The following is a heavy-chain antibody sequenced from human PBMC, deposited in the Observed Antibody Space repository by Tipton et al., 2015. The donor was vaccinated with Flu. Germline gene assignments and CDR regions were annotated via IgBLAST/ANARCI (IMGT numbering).Heavy chain of an antibody. CDR3: ARSTVGIFGVVEGPHGLDV. Sequence: GLVKPSETLSLTCSVSGGSMSSYYWSWIRLSPGKGLEWIGNIYYSGQTNYNPSLQSRVTISVDMSKNQFSLRLRSVTAADTAVYYCARSTVGIFGVVEGPHGLDVWGHGTTVTVSS. CDR2: IYYSGQT. CDR1: GGSMSSYY. V-gene: IGHV4-59*01. D-gene: IGHD3-3*01. J-gene: IGHJ6*02.